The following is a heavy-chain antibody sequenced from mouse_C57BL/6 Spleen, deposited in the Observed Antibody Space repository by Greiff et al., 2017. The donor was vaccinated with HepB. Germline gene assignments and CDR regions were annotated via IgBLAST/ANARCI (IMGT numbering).Heavy chain of an antibody. CDR1: GFNIKDYY. V-gene: IGHV14-2*01. CDR2: IDPEDGET. Sequence: VQLKESGAELVKPGASVKLSCTASGFNIKDYYMHWVKQRTEQGLEWIGRIDPEDGETKYAPKFQGKATITADTSSNTAYLQLSSLTSEDTAVYYCARESSITTVVADFDYWGQGTTLTVSS. CDR3: ARESSITTVVADFDY. D-gene: IGHD1-1*01. J-gene: IGHJ2*01.